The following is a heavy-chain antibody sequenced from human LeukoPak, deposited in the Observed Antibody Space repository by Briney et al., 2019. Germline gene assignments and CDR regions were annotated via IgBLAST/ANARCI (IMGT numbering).Heavy chain of an antibody. CDR2: IDSSGTT. CDR1: DGSINTYF. CDR3: ATGGYSAWCDY. Sequence: PSETLSLTCSVSDGSINTYFWSWIRQPAGKGLEWIGRIDSSGTTSLNPSLKSRVTISQDKSKKQFSLKLSSVTAAATAVYYCATGGYSAWCDYWGHGTQVIVSS. J-gene: IGHJ4*01. V-gene: IGHV4-4*07. D-gene: IGHD6-19*01.